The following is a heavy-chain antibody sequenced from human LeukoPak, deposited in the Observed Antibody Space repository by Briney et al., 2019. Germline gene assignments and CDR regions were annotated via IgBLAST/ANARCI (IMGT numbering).Heavy chain of an antibody. CDR2: INPNSGGT. V-gene: IGHV1-2*02. D-gene: IGHD1-26*01. Sequence: GASVKVSCKASGYTFTGYYMHWVRQAPGQGLEWMGWINPNSGGTNYAQKFQGRVTMTRGTSISTAYMELSRLRSDDTAVYYCAREAMGATMGYYYYYMDVWGKGTTVTVSS. J-gene: IGHJ6*03. CDR1: GYTFTGYY. CDR3: AREAMGATMGYYYYYMDV.